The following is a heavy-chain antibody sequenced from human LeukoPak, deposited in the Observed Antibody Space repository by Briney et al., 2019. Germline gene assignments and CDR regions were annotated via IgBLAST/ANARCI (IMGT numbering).Heavy chain of an antibody. V-gene: IGHV1-18*01. CDR1: GYTFSNYG. D-gene: IGHD1-26*01. CDR3: ARDSGSSPGDY. CDR2: ISTYNGDT. Sequence: GASVKVSCKASGYTFSNYGITWVRQAPGQGLEWMGWISTYNGDTNYAQKIQGRVTVTTDTSTSATYMDLRSLRPDGTAVYYCARDSGSSPGDYWGQGTLVTVSS. J-gene: IGHJ4*02.